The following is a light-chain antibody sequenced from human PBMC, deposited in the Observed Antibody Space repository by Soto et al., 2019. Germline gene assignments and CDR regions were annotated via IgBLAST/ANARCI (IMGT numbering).Light chain of an antibody. CDR3: CSYAGSYV. J-gene: IGLJ1*01. CDR1: SSDVGGYNY. Sequence: QSVLTPPRSVSGSPGQSVTISCTGTSSDVGGYNYVSWYQQHPGKAPKLMIYDVSKRPSGVPDRFSGSKSGNTASLTISGLQAEDEADYYCCSYAGSYVFGTGTKLTVL. V-gene: IGLV2-11*01. CDR2: DVS.